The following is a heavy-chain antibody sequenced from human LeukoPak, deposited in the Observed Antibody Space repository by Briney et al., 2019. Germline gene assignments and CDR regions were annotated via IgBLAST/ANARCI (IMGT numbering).Heavy chain of an antibody. V-gene: IGHV1-18*01. CDR3: ARSGNYYDSNGYYIDF. J-gene: IGHJ4*02. CDR2: ISAYNGNT. D-gene: IGHD3-22*01. CDR1: GYTFTRYG. Sequence: ASVKVSCKASGYTFTRYGFSWVRQAPGQGLEWMGWISAYNGNTNYGQKFRGRVTMTTDTSTTTAYMELRSLRSDDTAVYYCARSGNYYDSNGYYIDFWGQGTLVTVSS.